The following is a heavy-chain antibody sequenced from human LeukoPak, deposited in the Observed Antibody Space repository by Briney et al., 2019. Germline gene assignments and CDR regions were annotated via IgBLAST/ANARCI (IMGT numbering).Heavy chain of an antibody. Sequence: SENLSLTCVVSGDSITNGYYWGWIRQPPGKGLQWIGSIYYSGSTYYNPSLKSRVTISVDTSKNQLSLRLNSVTAADTAVYYCARPGATATDGFDIWGQGTLVTVSS. D-gene: IGHD2-2*01. CDR1: GDSITNGYY. CDR2: IYYSGST. CDR3: ARPGATATDGFDI. V-gene: IGHV4-38-2*01. J-gene: IGHJ3*02.